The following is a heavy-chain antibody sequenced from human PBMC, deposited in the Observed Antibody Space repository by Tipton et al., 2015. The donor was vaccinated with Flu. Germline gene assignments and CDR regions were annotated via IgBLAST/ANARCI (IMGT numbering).Heavy chain of an antibody. CDR2: INHSGST. CDR1: GGSFSGYY. J-gene: IGHJ4*02. D-gene: IGHD5-24*01. Sequence: LRLSCAVYGGSFSGYYWSWIRQPPGKGLEWIGEINHSGSTYYSPSLKSRVTISVDTSKNQFSLKLSSVTAADTAVYYCARGDGYNFDYWGQGTLVTVSS. CDR3: ARGDGYNFDY. V-gene: IGHV4-34*01.